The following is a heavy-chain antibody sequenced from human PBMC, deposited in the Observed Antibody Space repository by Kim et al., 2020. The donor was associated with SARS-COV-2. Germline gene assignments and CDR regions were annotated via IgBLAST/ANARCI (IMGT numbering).Heavy chain of an antibody. Sequence: ASVKVSCKASGYTFTSYGISWVRQAPGQGLEWMGWISAYNGNTNYAQKLQGRVTMTTDTSTSTAYMELRSLRSDDTAVYYCARHKMGTFNWNDRQLTYYFDYWGQGTLVTVSS. CDR1: GYTFTSYG. V-gene: IGHV1-18*01. CDR3: ARHKMGTFNWNDRQLTYYFDY. CDR2: ISAYNGNT. J-gene: IGHJ4*02. D-gene: IGHD1-1*01.